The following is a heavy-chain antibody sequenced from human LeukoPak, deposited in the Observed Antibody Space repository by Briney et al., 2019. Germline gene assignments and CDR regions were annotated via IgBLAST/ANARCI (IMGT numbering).Heavy chain of an antibody. CDR2: IKHNGDEL. V-gene: IGHV3-7*01. J-gene: IGHJ4*02. CDR3: ARELRTFDS. CDR1: GFTFSRYW. Sequence: GGSLRLSCVASGFTFSRYWMTWVRQAPGKGLEWVANIKHNGDELNYVDSVEDRFTISRDNAKNSLYLHMTSLRAEDTAVYYCARELRTFDSWGQGTLVTVSS. D-gene: IGHD3-16*01.